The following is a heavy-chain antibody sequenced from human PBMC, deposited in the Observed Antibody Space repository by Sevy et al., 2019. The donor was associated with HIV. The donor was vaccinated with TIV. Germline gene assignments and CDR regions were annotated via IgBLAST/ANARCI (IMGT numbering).Heavy chain of an antibody. CDR3: ARWRGTRVTMIVVVTTGYFDH. Sequence: SETLSLTCTVSGTSFSSDSWTWIRQSPGKGLEWIGEINHTGSTNYNPSLKIRVTISVDTSKNQFSLKLTSVTAADTAIYYCARWRGTRVTMIVVVTTGYFDHWGQGTLVTVSS. V-gene: IGHV4-34*01. J-gene: IGHJ4*02. CDR1: GTSFSSDS. CDR2: INHTGST. D-gene: IGHD3-22*01.